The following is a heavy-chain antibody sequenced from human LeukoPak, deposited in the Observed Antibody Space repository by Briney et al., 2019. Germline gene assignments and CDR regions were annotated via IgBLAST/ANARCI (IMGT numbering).Heavy chain of an antibody. D-gene: IGHD5-12*01. V-gene: IGHV1-24*01. CDR2: FDSEDGET. CDR3: ATSVDIVATTNTRSFDI. Sequence: ASVKVSCKVSGYTLTELSMHWVRQAPGKGLEWMGGFDSEDGETIYAQKFQGRVTMTEDTSTDTAYMELSSLRSEDTAVYYCATSVDIVATTNTRSFDIWGQGTMVTVSS. J-gene: IGHJ3*02. CDR1: GYTLTELS.